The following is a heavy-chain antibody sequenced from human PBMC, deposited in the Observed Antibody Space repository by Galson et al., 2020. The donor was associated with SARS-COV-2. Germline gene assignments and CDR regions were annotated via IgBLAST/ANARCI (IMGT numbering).Heavy chain of an antibody. J-gene: IGHJ6*02. V-gene: IGHV1-24*01. CDR1: GYTLTELS. CDR3: ATALSITDHFNSGYYYDYCGMDV. CDR2: FDPEDGET. D-gene: IGHD3-16*01. Sequence: ASVKVSCKVSGYTLTELSMHWVRQAPGKGLEWMGGFDPEDGETIYAQKFQGRVTMTEDTSTDTAYMELSSLRSEDTAVYYCATALSITDHFNSGYYYDYCGMDVWGQGTTVTVAS.